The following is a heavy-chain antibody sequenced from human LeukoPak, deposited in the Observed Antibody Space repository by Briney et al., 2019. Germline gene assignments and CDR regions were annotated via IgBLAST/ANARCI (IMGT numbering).Heavy chain of an antibody. CDR1: GCSISRYY. CDR3: ARGPRAGRNWFDP. V-gene: IGHV4-59*01. Sequence: SETLSLTCTVSGCSISRYYWSWIRQPPGKGLEWIGYIYYSGSTNYNPSLKSRVTISVDTSKNQFSLKLSSVTAADTAVYYCARGPRAGRNWFDPWGQGTLVTVSS. CDR2: IYYSGST. J-gene: IGHJ5*02. D-gene: IGHD6-25*01.